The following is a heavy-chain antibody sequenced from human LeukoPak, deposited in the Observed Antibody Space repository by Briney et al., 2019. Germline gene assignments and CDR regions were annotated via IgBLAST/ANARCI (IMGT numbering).Heavy chain of an antibody. J-gene: IGHJ4*02. CDR1: GYTFTGFY. D-gene: IGHD3-9*01. V-gene: IGHV1-2*02. CDR2: INPKSGGT. Sequence: ASVKVSCKASGYTFTGFYMHWVRQAPGQGLEWMGWINPKSGGTNYAQKFQGRVTMTRDTSISTAYVEVSRLRSDDTAVYYCATADVFSRAGAGYWGQGTLVTVSS. CDR3: ATADVFSRAGAGY.